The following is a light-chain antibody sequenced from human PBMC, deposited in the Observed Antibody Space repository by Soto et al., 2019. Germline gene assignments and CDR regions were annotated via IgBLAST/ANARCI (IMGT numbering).Light chain of an antibody. CDR1: QSISLS. CDR3: QQRTNWPPWT. CDR2: EAS. V-gene: IGKV3-11*01. J-gene: IGKJ1*01. Sequence: EIVLTQSPSTLSLSPGERATLSCRASQSISLSLAWYQHKPGQAPRLLIYEASKRATGIPARFSGSGSGTDFTLTISSLEPEDFAVYYCQQRTNWPPWTFGQGTKVDIK.